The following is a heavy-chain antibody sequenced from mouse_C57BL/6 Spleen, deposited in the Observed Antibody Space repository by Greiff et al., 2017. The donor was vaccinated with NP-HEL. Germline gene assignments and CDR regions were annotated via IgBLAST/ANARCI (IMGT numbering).Heavy chain of an antibody. CDR3: ARLPHYYGSSPYYAMDY. Sequence: QVQLQQPGAELVKPGASVKMSCKASGYTFTSYWITWVKQRPGQGLEWIGDTYPGSGSTNYNEKFKSKATLTVDTSSSTAYMQLSSLTSEDSAVYYCARLPHYYGSSPYYAMDYWGQGTSVTVSS. D-gene: IGHD1-1*01. V-gene: IGHV1-55*01. CDR2: TYPGSGST. CDR1: GYTFTSYW. J-gene: IGHJ4*01.